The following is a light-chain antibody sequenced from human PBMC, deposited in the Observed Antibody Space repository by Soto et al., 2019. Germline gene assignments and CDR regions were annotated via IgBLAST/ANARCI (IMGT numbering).Light chain of an antibody. CDR1: SSDVGGYNY. J-gene: IGLJ2*01. Sequence: QSAPTQPPSASGSPGQSVTFSCTGTSSDVGGYNYVSWYQQYPGKAPKLMIYEVYKRPSGVPDRFSGSKSGNTASLTVSGLQPQDEADYYCIAYAGSSTWVFGGGTKLTVL. CDR2: EVY. V-gene: IGLV2-8*01. CDR3: IAYAGSSTWV.